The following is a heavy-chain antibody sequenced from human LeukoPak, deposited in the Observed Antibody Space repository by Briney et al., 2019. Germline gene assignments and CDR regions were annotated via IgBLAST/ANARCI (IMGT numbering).Heavy chain of an antibody. V-gene: IGHV1-2*02. Sequence: ASVKVSCKASGYTFTGYYMHWLRQAPGQGLEWMGWINPNSGGTNYAQKFQGRVTMTRDTSISTAYMELSRLRSDDTAVYYCARGYYYGSGIRFDIWGQGTMVTVSS. D-gene: IGHD3-10*01. CDR1: GYTFTGYY. J-gene: IGHJ3*02. CDR2: INPNSGGT. CDR3: ARGYYYGSGIRFDI.